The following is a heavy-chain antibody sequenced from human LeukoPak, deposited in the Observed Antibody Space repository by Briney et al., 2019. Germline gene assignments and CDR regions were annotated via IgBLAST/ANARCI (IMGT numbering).Heavy chain of an antibody. CDR1: GFTVSSKH. V-gene: IGHV3-66*01. CDR3: ARGSDGYNYFDY. J-gene: IGHJ4*02. CDR2: IYSGGST. D-gene: IGHD5-12*01. Sequence: GGSLRLSCAASGFTVSSKHMRWVRQAPGKGLEWVSVIYSGGSTYYADSVKGRFTVSRDNSKNTLYLQMNSLRAEDTAVYYCARGSDGYNYFDYWGQGTLVTVSS.